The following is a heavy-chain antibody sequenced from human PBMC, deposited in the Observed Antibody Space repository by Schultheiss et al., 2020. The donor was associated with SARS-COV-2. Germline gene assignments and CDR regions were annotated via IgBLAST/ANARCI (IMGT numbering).Heavy chain of an antibody. Sequence: SETLSLTCAVYGGSFSGYYWSWIRQPPGKGLEWIGEINHSGSTNYNPSLKSRVTISVDTSKNQFSLKLSSVTAAVTAVYYCARGPPLWTRRRVPTNWFDPWGQGTLVTVAS. D-gene: IGHD6-19*01. CDR3: ARGPPLWTRRRVPTNWFDP. CDR2: INHSGST. CDR1: GGSFSGYY. J-gene: IGHJ5*02. V-gene: IGHV4-34*01.